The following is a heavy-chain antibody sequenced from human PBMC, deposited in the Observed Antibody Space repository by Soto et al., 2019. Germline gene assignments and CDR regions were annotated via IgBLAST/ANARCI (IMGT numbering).Heavy chain of an antibody. J-gene: IGHJ5*02. CDR2: VNPRSGST. CDR1: GYSFTTYN. Sequence: QVQLVQSGAEVKKPGASVKVSCKASGYSFTTYNIHWVRQAPGQGLDWMGIVNPRSGSTVYAQVFQGRVTMTGDTSTSTVYIALSSLRSVDTAVYYCARSVVPATMRGWFDPWGQGTLVTVSS. V-gene: IGHV1-46*03. D-gene: IGHD2-2*01. CDR3: ARSVVPATMRGWFDP.